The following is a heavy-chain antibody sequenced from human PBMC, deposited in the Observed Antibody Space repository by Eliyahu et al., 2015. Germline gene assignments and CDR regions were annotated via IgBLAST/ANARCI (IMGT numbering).Heavy chain of an antibody. D-gene: IGHD3-10*01. CDR3: ARVKFTGNYYYYYGMDV. CDR2: IIXIFXTA. J-gene: IGHJ6*02. Sequence: EVKKPGSSVKVSCKASGGTFSSYAISWVRQAPGHGLXWMXGIIXIFXTANYAQKFQGRVTXTADEXTSTAYXELSSLRSEDTAVYYCARVKFTGNYYYYYGMDVWGQGTTVTVSS. V-gene: IGHV1-69*01. CDR1: GGTFSSYA.